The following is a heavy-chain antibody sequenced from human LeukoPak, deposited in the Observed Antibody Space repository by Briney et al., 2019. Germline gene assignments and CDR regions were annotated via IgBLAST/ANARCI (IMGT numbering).Heavy chain of an antibody. V-gene: IGHV1-18*01. D-gene: IGHD4-23*01. Sequence: GASVKVSCKASGYTFTSYGISWVRQAPGQGLEWTGWISAYNGNTNYAQKLQGRVTMTTDTSTSTAYMELRSLRSDDTAVYYCARDAADSYGGNSEGFAFDIWGQGTMVTVSS. CDR3: ARDAADSYGGNSEGFAFDI. CDR2: ISAYNGNT. J-gene: IGHJ3*02. CDR1: GYTFTSYG.